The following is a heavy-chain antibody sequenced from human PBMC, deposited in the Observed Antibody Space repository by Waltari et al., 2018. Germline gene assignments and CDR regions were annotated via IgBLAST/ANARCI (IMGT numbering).Heavy chain of an antibody. CDR3: ARGYSSSSYWFDP. D-gene: IGHD6-6*01. CDR1: GGSISSHY. Sequence: QVQLQESGPGLVKPSETLSLTCTVSGGSISSHYWSWIRQPPGKGLEWIGYIYYSGSTNYNPSLKSRVTISVDTSKNQFSLKLSSVTAADTAVYYCARGYSSSSYWFDPWGQGTLVTVSS. J-gene: IGHJ5*02. V-gene: IGHV4-59*11. CDR2: IYYSGST.